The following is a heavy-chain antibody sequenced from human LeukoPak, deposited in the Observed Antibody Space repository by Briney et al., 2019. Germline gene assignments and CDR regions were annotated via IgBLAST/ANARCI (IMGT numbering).Heavy chain of an antibody. Sequence: SETLFLTCTVSGGSISSYYWSWIRQPPGKGLEWIGYIYYSGSTNYNPSLKSRVTISVDTSKNQFSLKLSSVTAADTAVYYCARGDYSSSWYSAFDIWGQETMVTVSS. D-gene: IGHD6-13*01. CDR2: IYYSGST. V-gene: IGHV4-59*01. CDR3: ARGDYSSSWYSAFDI. J-gene: IGHJ3*02. CDR1: GGSISSYY.